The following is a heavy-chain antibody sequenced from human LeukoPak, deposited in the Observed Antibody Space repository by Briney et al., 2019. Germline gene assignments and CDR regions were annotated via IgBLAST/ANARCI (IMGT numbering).Heavy chain of an antibody. V-gene: IGHV3-11*01. CDR1: GFTFSDYY. CDR3: ARDMEDINYGGNSWYFDL. J-gene: IGHJ2*01. CDR2: ISSSGSTI. Sequence: PGGSLRLSCAASGFTFSDYYMSWIRQAPGKGLEWVSHISSSGSTIYYADSVKGRFTISRDNAKNSLYLQMNSLRAEDTAVYYCARDMEDINYGGNSWYFDLWGRGTLVTVSS. D-gene: IGHD4-23*01.